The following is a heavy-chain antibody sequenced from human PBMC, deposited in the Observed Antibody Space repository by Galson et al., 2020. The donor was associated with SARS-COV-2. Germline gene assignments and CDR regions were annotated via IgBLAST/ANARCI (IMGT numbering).Heavy chain of an antibody. CDR3: ATSPAQQLVGWFDP. V-gene: IGHV1-24*01. Sequence: RQDASVKVSCKVSGYTLTELSMHWVRQAPGKGLEWMGGFDPEDGETIYAQKFQGRVTMTEDTSTDTAYMELSSLRSEDTAVYYCATSPAQQLVGWFDPWGQGTLVTVSS. D-gene: IGHD6-13*01. J-gene: IGHJ5*02. CDR2: FDPEDGET. CDR1: GYTLTELS.